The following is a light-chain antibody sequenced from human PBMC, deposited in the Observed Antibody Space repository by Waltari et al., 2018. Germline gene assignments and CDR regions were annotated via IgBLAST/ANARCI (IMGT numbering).Light chain of an antibody. Sequence: DIQLTQSPSFLSASVGDRVNITCRASQGISSYLAWYQQKPGKAPKRLIYAASTLQSGVPSRFSGSGSGTEFTLTISSLQPEDFATYYCQQLNSYPITFGQGTRLEIK. CDR2: AAS. CDR1: QGISSY. CDR3: QQLNSYPIT. V-gene: IGKV1-9*01. J-gene: IGKJ5*01.